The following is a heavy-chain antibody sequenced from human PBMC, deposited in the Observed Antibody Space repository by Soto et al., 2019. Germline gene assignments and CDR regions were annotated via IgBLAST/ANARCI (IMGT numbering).Heavy chain of an antibody. Sequence: PGESLKLSCKGSGYSFTSYWIGWVRQMPGKGLEWMGIIYPGDSDTRYSPSFQGQVTISADKSISTAYLQWSSLKDSDNAMYYCARRGGGYCSSDSCYPPFGIDVWGQGTPVTVYS. CDR1: GYSFTSYW. J-gene: IGHJ6*02. D-gene: IGHD2-2*03. CDR3: ARRGGGYCSSDSCYPPFGIDV. CDR2: IYPGDSDT. V-gene: IGHV5-51*01.